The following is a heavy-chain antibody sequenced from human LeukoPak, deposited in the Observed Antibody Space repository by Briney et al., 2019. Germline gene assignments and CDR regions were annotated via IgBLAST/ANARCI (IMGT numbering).Heavy chain of an antibody. V-gene: IGHV1-8*01. D-gene: IGHD2-15*01. CDR1: GYTFTSYD. Sequence: GASVKVSCKASGYTFTSYDINWVRQATGQGLEWMGWMNPNSGNTGYAQKFQGRVTMTRNTSISTAYMELSSLRSEDTAVYYCARGKSSSGGWNYWGQGTLVTVSS. CDR3: ARGKSSSGGWNY. J-gene: IGHJ4*02. CDR2: MNPNSGNT.